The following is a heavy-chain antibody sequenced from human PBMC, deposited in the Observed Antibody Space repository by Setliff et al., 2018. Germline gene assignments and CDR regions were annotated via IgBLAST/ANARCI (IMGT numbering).Heavy chain of an antibody. V-gene: IGHV3-49*04. CDR1: GFVVSNNE. CDR2: IRSKAYGGTT. D-gene: IGHD6-13*01. Sequence: PGGSLRLSCAASGFVVSNNEMTWVRQAPGKGLEWVGLIRSKAYGGTTEYAASVKGRFTISRDDSKNSVFLQMNSLKTEDTAMYYCARIGPSNWGIRGYNWLDPWGQGTLVTVSS. J-gene: IGHJ5*02. CDR3: ARIGPSNWGIRGYNWLDP.